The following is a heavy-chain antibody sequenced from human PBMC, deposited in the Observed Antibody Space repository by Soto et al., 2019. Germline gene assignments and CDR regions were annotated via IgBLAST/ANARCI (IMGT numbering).Heavy chain of an antibody. J-gene: IGHJ4*02. D-gene: IGHD3-22*01. V-gene: IGHV3-53*01. Sequence: GGSLRLSCAASGFTVSSSQMTWVRQAPGKALEWVSVIFIGGTTQYAVSVRGRFTISRDNSKNTLYLQMNSLRAEDTAVYYCAKDYYDSSGSTYYFDYWGQGTLVTVSS. CDR1: GFTVSSSQ. CDR2: IFIGGTT. CDR3: AKDYYDSSGSTYYFDY.